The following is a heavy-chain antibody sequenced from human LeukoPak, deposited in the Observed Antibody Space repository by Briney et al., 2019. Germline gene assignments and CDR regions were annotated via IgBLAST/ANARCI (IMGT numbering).Heavy chain of an antibody. Sequence: GEFLKISGKGSGYSFTSYWIGLGRQMPRKGLEGMGVSYSCGSDTRYSPSLQGQVTIPADKSISTASLQWSSLKASDTAMYYCARLRGSLGGYFDYWGQGTLVTVSS. J-gene: IGHJ4*02. CDR2: SYSCGSDT. CDR3: ARLRGSLGGYFDY. V-gene: IGHV5-51*01. D-gene: IGHD2-15*01. CDR1: GYSFTSYW.